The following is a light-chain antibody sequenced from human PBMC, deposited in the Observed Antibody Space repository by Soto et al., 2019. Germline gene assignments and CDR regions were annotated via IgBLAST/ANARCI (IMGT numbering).Light chain of an antibody. V-gene: IGKV1-5*01. J-gene: IGKJ1*01. Sequence: DIQMTQSPATLSASVGDRVTITCRASQSISSSLAWYQQKPGNVPKLLIDDASSLESGVPSRFGGSGSGTEFTLTISSLQPDDFATYYCQQYNTYPWTFGQGTKV. CDR2: DAS. CDR1: QSISSS. CDR3: QQYNTYPWT.